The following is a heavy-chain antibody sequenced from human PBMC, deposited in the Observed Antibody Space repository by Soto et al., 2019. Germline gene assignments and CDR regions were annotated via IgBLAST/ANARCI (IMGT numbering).Heavy chain of an antibody. CDR2: SSGSGGST. Sequence: EVQLLESGGGLVQPGGSLRLSCAASGFTFSSYAMSWVRQAPGKGLEWVSASSGSGGSTYYADSVKGQFTISRDNPKNTLYLQMNSLRAEDTAVYYCAKTPLYCTNGVCFPNWFDPWGQGTLVTVSS. CDR3: AKTPLYCTNGVCFPNWFDP. V-gene: IGHV3-23*01. D-gene: IGHD2-8*01. CDR1: GFTFSSYA. J-gene: IGHJ5*02.